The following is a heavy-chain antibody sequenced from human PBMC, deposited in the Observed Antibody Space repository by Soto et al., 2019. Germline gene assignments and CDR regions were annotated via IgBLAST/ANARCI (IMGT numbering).Heavy chain of an antibody. CDR2: AYHNGLT. D-gene: IGHD6-19*01. CDR1: GDSVTSNVW. CDR3: ARDAAVPGESDRFDY. J-gene: IGHJ4*02. V-gene: IGHV4-4*02. Sequence: ETLSLTCAVSGDSVTSNVWWSWVRQPPGKGLEWIGEAYHNGLTDYNPSLKSRVTMSVDTSKNEFSLKLTSLTAADTAIYYCARDAAVPGESDRFDYWGQGTLVTVSS.